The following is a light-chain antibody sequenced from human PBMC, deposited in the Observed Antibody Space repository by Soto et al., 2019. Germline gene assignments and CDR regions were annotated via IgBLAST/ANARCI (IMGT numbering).Light chain of an antibody. Sequence: SYELTQTPSVSVYPGQTARITCSGDELSKQYVYWYQQKPGQAPVLVIYKDSERASGIPERFSASSSGTTVTLTISGVRAEDEADYYCQSSDDTGNYYLFGTGTKVTVL. CDR1: ELSKQY. CDR2: KDS. V-gene: IGLV3-25*02. J-gene: IGLJ1*01. CDR3: QSSDDTGNYYL.